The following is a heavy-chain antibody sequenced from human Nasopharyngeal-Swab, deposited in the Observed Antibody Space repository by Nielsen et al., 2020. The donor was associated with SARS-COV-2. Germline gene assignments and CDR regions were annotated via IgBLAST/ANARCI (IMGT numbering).Heavy chain of an antibody. CDR2: IGDKDHNYAT. CDR1: GFIFSGSA. CDR3: TTDYYFDY. J-gene: IGHJ4*02. V-gene: IGHV3-73*01. Sequence: GGSLRLSCAASGFIFSGSAMHWVRQASGKGLGWVGRIGDKDHNYATTYGAAVKGRFTISRDDSKNTAFLQMDSLNTEDTALYYCTTDYYFDYWGQGTLVTVSS. D-gene: IGHD4/OR15-4a*01.